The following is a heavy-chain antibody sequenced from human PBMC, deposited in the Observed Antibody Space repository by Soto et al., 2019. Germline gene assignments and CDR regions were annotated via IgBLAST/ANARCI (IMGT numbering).Heavy chain of an antibody. D-gene: IGHD1-26*01. V-gene: IGHV4-34*01. CDR3: ARLNVVGTSRVDY. CDR2: INQSGSS. Sequence: QVLLQQWGAGLLKPSETLSLTCAFSGGSFSSFYWSWIRQSPGRGLEWIGEINQSGSSYFNASRVTISIDTPKKQFSLKLSSVTAADTAVYYCARLNVVGTSRVDYWGLGTLVTVSS. J-gene: IGHJ4*02. CDR1: GGSFSSFY.